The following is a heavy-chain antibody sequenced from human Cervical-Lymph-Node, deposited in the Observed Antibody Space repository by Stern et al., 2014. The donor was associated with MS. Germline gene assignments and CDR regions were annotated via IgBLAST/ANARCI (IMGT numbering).Heavy chain of an antibody. Sequence: QVQLVQSGAEVKKPGASVKVSCKASGYTFTGYYMHWVRQAPGQGLEWMGWINPNSGGTNYAQKFQGRVTMTRDTSISTAYMELSRLRSDDTAVYYCARDNRYCSGGSCPGPYYYGMDVWGQGTTVTVSS. D-gene: IGHD2-15*01. CDR1: GYTFTGYY. J-gene: IGHJ6*02. CDR3: ARDNRYCSGGSCPGPYYYGMDV. V-gene: IGHV1-2*02. CDR2: INPNSGGT.